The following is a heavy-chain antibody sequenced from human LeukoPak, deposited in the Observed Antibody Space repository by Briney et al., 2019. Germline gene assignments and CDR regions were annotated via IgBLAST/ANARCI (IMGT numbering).Heavy chain of an antibody. J-gene: IGHJ6*03. CDR2: INPNSGGT. Sequence: ASVKVSCKASGYTFTGYYMHWVRQAPGQGLEWMGWINPNSGGTNYAQKFQGWVTMTRDTSISTAYMELSRLRSDDTAVYYCARAPLVAATRSVYYYYMDVWGKGTTVTVSS. CDR1: GYTFTGYY. CDR3: ARAPLVAATRSVYYYYMDV. V-gene: IGHV1-2*04. D-gene: IGHD2-15*01.